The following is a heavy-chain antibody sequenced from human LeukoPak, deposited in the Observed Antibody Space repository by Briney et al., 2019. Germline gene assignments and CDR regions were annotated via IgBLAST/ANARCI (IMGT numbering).Heavy chain of an antibody. J-gene: IGHJ5*02. CDR1: GFTFSSYG. CDR3: AKAGNGYYR. D-gene: IGHD3-22*01. CDR2: ISYDGSNK. Sequence: PGGSLRLSCAASGFTFSSYGMHWVRQAPGKGLEWVAVISYDGSNKYYADSVEGRFTISRDNSKSTLYLQMDSLRADDTAVYYCAKAGNGYYRWGQGTLVTVSS. V-gene: IGHV3-30*18.